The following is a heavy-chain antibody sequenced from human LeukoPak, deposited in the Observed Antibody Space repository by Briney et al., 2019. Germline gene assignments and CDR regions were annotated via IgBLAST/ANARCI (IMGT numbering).Heavy chain of an antibody. Sequence: SETLSLTCTVSGGSISSYYWSWIRQPAGKGLEWIGRIYTSGSTNYNASLKSRVTMSVDTSKNQVSLKLSSVTAADTAVYYCARDKGDYYDSSGYYYTDWGQGTLVTVSS. CDR1: GGSISSYY. CDR3: ARDKGDYYDSSGYYYTD. J-gene: IGHJ4*02. D-gene: IGHD3-22*01. V-gene: IGHV4-4*07. CDR2: IYTSGST.